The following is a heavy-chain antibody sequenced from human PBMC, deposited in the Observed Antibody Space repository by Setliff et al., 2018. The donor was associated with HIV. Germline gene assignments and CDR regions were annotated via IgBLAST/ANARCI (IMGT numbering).Heavy chain of an antibody. CDR1: AYSFTDYY. V-gene: IGHV1-2*06. Sequence: ASVKVSCKTSAYSFTDYYIHWIRQAPGQGLEWMGRINPNSGGTDYAQQFLGRVTMTSDTSISTAYMELSSLRSDDTAVYYCASDPYYYDSSGYNFDYWGQGTRVTVS. D-gene: IGHD3-22*01. CDR2: INPNSGGT. CDR3: ASDPYYYDSSGYNFDY. J-gene: IGHJ4*02.